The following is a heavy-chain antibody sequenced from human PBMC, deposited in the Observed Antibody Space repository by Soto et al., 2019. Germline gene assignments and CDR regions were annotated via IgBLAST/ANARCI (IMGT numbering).Heavy chain of an antibody. CDR2: ISGSGGST. CDR3: AKDPLGSTVTQYFDY. V-gene: IGHV3-23*01. J-gene: IGHJ4*02. D-gene: IGHD4-17*01. Sequence: PGGSLRLSCAASGFTFSGYAMSWVRQAPGKGLEWVSAISGSGGSTYYADSVKGRFTISRDNSKNTLYLQMNSLRAEDTAVYYCAKDPLGSTVTQYFDYWGQGTLVTAPQ. CDR1: GFTFSGYA.